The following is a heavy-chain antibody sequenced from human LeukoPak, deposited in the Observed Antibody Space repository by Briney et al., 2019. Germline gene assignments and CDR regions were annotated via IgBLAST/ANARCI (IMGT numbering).Heavy chain of an antibody. V-gene: IGHV3-66*01. Sequence: GGSLRLSCAASGFTVSSNYMSLVRQAPGKGLEWVSVIYSGGSTYYADSVKGRFTISRDNSKNTLYLQMNSLRAEDTAVYYCARDVELQEMATERSVAFDIWGQGTMVTVSS. D-gene: IGHD5-12*01. J-gene: IGHJ3*02. CDR2: IYSGGST. CDR1: GFTVSSNY. CDR3: ARDVELQEMATERSVAFDI.